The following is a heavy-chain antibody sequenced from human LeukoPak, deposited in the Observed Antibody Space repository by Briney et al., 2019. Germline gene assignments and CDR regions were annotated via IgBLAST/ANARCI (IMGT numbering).Heavy chain of an antibody. CDR2: ISGSGFST. D-gene: IGHD2-2*01. CDR3: AKDVTPTHTCTSTSCYRSIHS. Sequence: GGSLRLSCAASGFPFDSYGMTWVRQAPGKGLEWVSAISGSGFSTYYADSVKGRFTISRDNSKNTLLLQMNSLRGEHTAVYFCAKDVTPTHTCTSTSCYRSIHSWGQGTLVIVSS. V-gene: IGHV3-23*01. J-gene: IGHJ4*02. CDR1: GFPFDSYG.